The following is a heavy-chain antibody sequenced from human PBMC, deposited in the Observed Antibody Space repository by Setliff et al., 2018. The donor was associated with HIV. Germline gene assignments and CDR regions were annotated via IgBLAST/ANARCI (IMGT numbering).Heavy chain of an antibody. CDR3: ARYALCSDDCSDEGANI. D-gene: IGHD2-21*01. J-gene: IGHJ4*02. CDR2: INLYKDDT. Sequence: ASVKVSCKASGYTFSSYAITWVRQAPGQGLEWMGSINLYKDDTHYAQKFQDRVAMTADTSTNTVYMELRSLRSDDTAVYYCARYALCSDDCSDEGANIWGQGTLVTVSS. CDR1: GYTFSSYA. V-gene: IGHV1-18*01.